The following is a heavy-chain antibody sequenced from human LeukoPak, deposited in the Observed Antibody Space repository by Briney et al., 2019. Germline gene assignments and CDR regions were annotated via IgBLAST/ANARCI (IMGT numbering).Heavy chain of an antibody. CDR3: AKDRPNYHESNGHYYRPNGDY. V-gene: IGHV3-23*01. J-gene: IGHJ4*02. CDR2: ITSSGDVT. D-gene: IGHD3-22*01. CDR1: GFTFNIYA. Sequence: GGSLRLSCAASGFTFNIYAMSWVRQAPGKGLEWVSSITSSGDVTFYADFVKDRFTISRDNSKNTLYLQMSRLRAEDTAVYYCAKDRPNYHESNGHYYRPNGDYWGQGTLVTVSS.